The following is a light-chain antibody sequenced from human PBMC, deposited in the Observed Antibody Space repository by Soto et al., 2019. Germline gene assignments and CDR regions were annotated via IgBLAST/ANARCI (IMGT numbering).Light chain of an antibody. CDR3: QQYNNNPWT. CDR1: QSLSSW. CDR2: KAS. J-gene: IGKJ1*01. Sequence: DIQMTQSPSTLSASVGDRVTITCRASQSLSSWLAWYQQKPGKAPKLLIYKASSLQSGVPSRFSGSGSETEFTLTISSLQPDDLATYYCQQYNNNPWTFGQGTKVEIK. V-gene: IGKV1-5*03.